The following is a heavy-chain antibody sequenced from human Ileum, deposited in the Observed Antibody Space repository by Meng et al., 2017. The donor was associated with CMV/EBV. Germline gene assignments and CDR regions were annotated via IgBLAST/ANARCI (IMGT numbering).Heavy chain of an antibody. Sequence: QVQLQEGGTGLLQPSETLSLTCTVSGGSFTGYYWSWIRQSPGKGLEWIAEIHHSGTTYYDPSLKSRVTISLDTSKNQFSLKLSSVTAADTAVYYCARVWGIAVRPLDYWGQGTLVTVSS. CDR1: GGSFTGYY. CDR2: IHHSGTT. J-gene: IGHJ4*02. CDR3: ARVWGIAVRPLDY. D-gene: IGHD6-6*01. V-gene: IGHV4-34*01.